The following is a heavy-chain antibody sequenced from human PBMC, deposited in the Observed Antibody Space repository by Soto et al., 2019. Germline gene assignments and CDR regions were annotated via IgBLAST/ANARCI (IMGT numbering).Heavy chain of an antibody. CDR2: MSEDGTKK. J-gene: IGHJ6*02. Sequence: QSQLVESGGGVVQPGRSLRLSCAASGFGFSSYGMHWVRQAPGKGLEWLAVMSEDGTKKNYADSVKGRFTISRDNSKNTVYLQMNSLRGEDTALYYCAKDYPYDLSNYGMDVWGQGTTVTVSS. V-gene: IGHV3-30*18. D-gene: IGHD3-3*01. CDR1: GFGFSSYG. CDR3: AKDYPYDLSNYGMDV.